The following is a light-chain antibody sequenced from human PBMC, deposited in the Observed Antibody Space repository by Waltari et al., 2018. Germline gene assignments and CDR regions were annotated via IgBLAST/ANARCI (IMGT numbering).Light chain of an antibody. J-gene: IGLJ2*01. CDR2: DVT. CDR3: SSYTTSSTVT. CDR1: SRDAGSFNF. Sequence: QSALTQPASVSASPGQSITISCTGTSRDAGSFNFVLWYQLHPGKAPNLIIYDVTDRPSGVSTRFSGSKSANTASLTISGLQPEDEADYYCSSYTTSSTVTFGGGTKLTVL. V-gene: IGLV2-14*01.